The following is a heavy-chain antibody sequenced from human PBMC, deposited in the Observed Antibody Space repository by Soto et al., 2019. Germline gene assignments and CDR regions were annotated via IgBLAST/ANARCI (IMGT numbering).Heavy chain of an antibody. V-gene: IGHV1-18*01. CDR2: ISAHNGNT. Sequence: QVHLVQSGADVKKPGATVKVSCKGSGYGFTTYGITWVRQAPVQGLEWMAWISAHNGNTDYAQNLQGRVTVTRDTSTSTAYMERRSLRSDDTAVYYCARGRYGDYWGQGALVTVSS. CDR1: GYGFTTYG. CDR3: ARGRYGDY. D-gene: IGHD1-1*01. J-gene: IGHJ4*02.